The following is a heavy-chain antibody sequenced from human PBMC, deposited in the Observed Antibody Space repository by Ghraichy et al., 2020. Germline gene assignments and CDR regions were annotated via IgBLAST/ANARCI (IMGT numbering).Heavy chain of an antibody. D-gene: IGHD1-26*01. Sequence: GGSLRLSCAVSGFTFSSYWMSWVRQAPGKGLEWVANIKQDGSEKYYVDSVKGRFTISRDNAKNSLYLQMNSLRAEDTAVYYCAREVVGATGLCNYWGQGTLVTVSS. CDR3: AREVVGATGLCNY. J-gene: IGHJ4*02. V-gene: IGHV3-7*03. CDR1: GFTFSSYW. CDR2: IKQDGSEK.